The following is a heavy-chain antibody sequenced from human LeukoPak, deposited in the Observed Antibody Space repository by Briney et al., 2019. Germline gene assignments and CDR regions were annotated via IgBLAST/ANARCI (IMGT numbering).Heavy chain of an antibody. V-gene: IGHV1-58*02. CDR1: GFTFTSSA. CDR2: IVVGSGNT. J-gene: IGHJ3*02. CDR3: AADPQWEPTVFAFDI. D-gene: IGHD1-26*01. Sequence: SVKVSCKASGFTFTSSAMQWVRQARGQRLEWIGWIVVGSGNTNYAQKFQGRVTITRDMSTSTAYMELSSLRSEDTAVYYCAADPQWEPTVFAFDIWGQGTMVTVSS.